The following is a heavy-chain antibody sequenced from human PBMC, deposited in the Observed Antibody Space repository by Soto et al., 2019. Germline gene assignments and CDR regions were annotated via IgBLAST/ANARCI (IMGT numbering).Heavy chain of an antibody. CDR2: IYYSGST. D-gene: IGHD2-21*01. Sequence: PSETLSLTCSVSVGSIISSSYYWFWIRHPPGKRLEWIGSIYYSGSTYYNPSLKSRVIISVDTSKNQFSLKLSSVTAADTAVYYCARLHIYIRGLEGAFDIWGQGTMVTVSS. J-gene: IGHJ3*02. CDR3: ARLHIYIRGLEGAFDI. V-gene: IGHV4-39*01. CDR1: VGSIISSSYY.